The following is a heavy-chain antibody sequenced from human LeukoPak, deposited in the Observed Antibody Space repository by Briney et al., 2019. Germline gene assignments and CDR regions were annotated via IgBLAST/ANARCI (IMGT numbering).Heavy chain of an antibody. CDR3: XXXKKXYXAXXRGPTGGFDY. CDR1: GFTFSSYG. CDR2: ISGSGGST. V-gene: IGHV3-23*01. Sequence: GGSLXXSCAASGFTFSSYGMSWVRQAPGKGLEWVSAISGSGGSTYYADSVKGRFTISRDNSKNTVYVQMNSLRAEDTAVYYXXXXKKXYXAXXRGPTGGFDYWGQGTLVTVSS. D-gene: IGHD3-10*01. J-gene: IGHJ4*02.